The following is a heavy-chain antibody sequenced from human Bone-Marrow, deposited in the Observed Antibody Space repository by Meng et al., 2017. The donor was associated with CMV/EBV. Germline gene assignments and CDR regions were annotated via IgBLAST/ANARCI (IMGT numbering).Heavy chain of an antibody. D-gene: IGHD1-14*01. CDR1: GGSISSTTYY. J-gene: IGHJ3*01. V-gene: IGHV4-39*07. CDR2: IYYSGST. CDR3: ARNQAPEDTVAL. Sequence: SETLSLTCTVSGGSISSTTYYWGWIRQPPGKGLEWIGSIYYSGSTYYNPSLKSRVTISLDTSKNKFSLKVTSVTAADTAVYYCARNQAPEDTVALWGQGTMVPV.